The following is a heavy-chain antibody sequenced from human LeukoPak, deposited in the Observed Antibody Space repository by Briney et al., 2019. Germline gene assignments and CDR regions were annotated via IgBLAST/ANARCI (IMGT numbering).Heavy chain of an antibody. J-gene: IGHJ4*02. D-gene: IGHD6-19*01. Sequence: GGSLRLSCAASGFTFSSYGMHWVRQAPGKGLERVAVISYDGSNKYYADSVKGRFTISRDNSKNTLYLQMNSLRAEDTAVYYCAKAPYSSGWYSDYWGQGTLVTVSS. CDR1: GFTFSSYG. CDR3: AKAPYSSGWYSDY. V-gene: IGHV3-30*18. CDR2: ISYDGSNK.